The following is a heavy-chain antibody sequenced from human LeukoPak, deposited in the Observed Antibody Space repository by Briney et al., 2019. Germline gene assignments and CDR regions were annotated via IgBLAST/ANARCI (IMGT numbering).Heavy chain of an antibody. CDR2: IKEDGSEK. D-gene: IGHD1-1*01. CDR1: GFTFSTFW. Sequence: GGSLRLSCAPAGFTFSTFWRSWVRQAQGKGLEWVANIKEDGSEKYYVDSMKGRFTVSRDNAKNSLYLQMDSLRAEDTAVYYCARGGTFVSDYWGQGTLVTVSS. V-gene: IGHV3-7*01. J-gene: IGHJ4*02. CDR3: ARGGTFVSDY.